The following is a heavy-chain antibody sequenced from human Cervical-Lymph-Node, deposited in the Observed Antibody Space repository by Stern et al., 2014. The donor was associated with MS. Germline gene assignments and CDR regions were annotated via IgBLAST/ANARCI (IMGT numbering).Heavy chain of an antibody. V-gene: IGHV4-4*02. CDR1: GDSISSTYW. CDR3: ARGNWDYYFDY. CDR2: MFHSGST. Sequence: QVQLQVSGPGLVKPSGTLSLTCAVSGDSISSTYWWSWVRQSPGKGLEWIGEMFHSGSTNYNPSLKSRVTISVDKSKNQFSLRLRSVTAADTAVYYCARGNWDYYFDYWGQGTLVTVSS. J-gene: IGHJ4*02. D-gene: IGHD1-26*01.